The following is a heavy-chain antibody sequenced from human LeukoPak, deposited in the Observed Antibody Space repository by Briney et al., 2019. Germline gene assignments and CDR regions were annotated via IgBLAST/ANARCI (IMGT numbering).Heavy chain of an antibody. CDR2: ISASGVST. V-gene: IGHV3-23*01. J-gene: IGHJ4*02. Sequence: GGSLRLSCAASGFSFGSQGMSWVRQAPGKGLEWVSVISASGVSTSYADSVKGRFTISRDNSKNTLHLQMNSLRAEDTAVYYCAKDRGRWAFDYWGQGTLVTVSS. CDR1: GFSFGSQG. CDR3: AKDRGRWAFDY. D-gene: IGHD3-10*01.